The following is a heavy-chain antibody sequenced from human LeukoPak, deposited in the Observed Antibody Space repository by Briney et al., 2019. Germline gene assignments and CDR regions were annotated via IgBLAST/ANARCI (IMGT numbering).Heavy chain of an antibody. CDR2: ISSSGSTI. CDR3: ASGQLWPYFDY. V-gene: IGHV3-48*03. D-gene: IGHD5-18*01. Sequence: GGSLRLSCAASGFTFSSYEMKWVRQAPGKGLEWVSYISSSGSTIYYAVSVKGRFTISRDNAKNSLYLQMNSLRAEDTAVYYCASGQLWPYFDYWGQGTLVTVSS. CDR1: GFTFSSYE. J-gene: IGHJ4*02.